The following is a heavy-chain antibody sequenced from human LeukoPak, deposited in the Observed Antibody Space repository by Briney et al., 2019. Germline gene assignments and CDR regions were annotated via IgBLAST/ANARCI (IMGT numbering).Heavy chain of an antibody. V-gene: IGHV4-38-2*02. CDR3: ARVNYYGSGSYYMGGWFDP. Sequence: SETLSLTCTVSGYSISSGYYWGWIRQPPGKGLEWIGSIYHSGSTYYNPSLKSRVTISVDTSKNQFSLKLSSVTAADTAVYYCARVNYYGSGSYYMGGWFDPWGQGTLVTVSS. CDR1: GYSISSGYY. D-gene: IGHD3-10*01. CDR2: IYHSGST. J-gene: IGHJ5*02.